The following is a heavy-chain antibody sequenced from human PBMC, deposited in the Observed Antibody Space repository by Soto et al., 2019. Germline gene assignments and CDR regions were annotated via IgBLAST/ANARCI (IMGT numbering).Heavy chain of an antibody. CDR1: GFTFSSYG. V-gene: IGHV3-30*18. CDR3: AKDLGDYDSYYYGMDV. CDR2: ISYDGSNK. Sequence: QVQLVESGGGVVQPGRSLRLSCAASGFTFSSYGMHWVRQAPGKGLEWVAVISYDGSNKYYADSVKGRFTISRDNSKNTLYLQMNSLRAEDTAVYYCAKDLGDYDSYYYGMDVWGQGTTVTVSS. D-gene: IGHD4-17*01. J-gene: IGHJ6*02.